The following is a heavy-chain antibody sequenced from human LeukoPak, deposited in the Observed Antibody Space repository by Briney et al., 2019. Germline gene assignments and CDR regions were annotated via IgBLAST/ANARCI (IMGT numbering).Heavy chain of an antibody. CDR3: QARLGEAFDY. Sequence: ASVKVSCKASGYTFTSNYMHWVRQAPGQGLEWMGIINPSGGSTSYAQKFQGRVTMTRDMSTSTVYMELSSLRSEDTAVYYCQARLGEAFDYWGQGTLVTVSS. D-gene: IGHD3-10*01. CDR2: INPSGGST. V-gene: IGHV1-46*01. CDR1: GYTFTSNY. J-gene: IGHJ4*02.